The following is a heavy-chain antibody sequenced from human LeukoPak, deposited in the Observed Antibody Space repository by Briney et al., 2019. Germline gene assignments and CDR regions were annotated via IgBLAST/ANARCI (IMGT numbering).Heavy chain of an antibody. CDR2: IGGRDGST. V-gene: IGHV3-23*01. Sequence: GGSLRLSCAASGFTFSSYGMSWVRQAPGKGLEWVSAIGGRDGSTYYADSVKGRFTISRDNSKNTLYVQMNSLRAEDTAVYYCARGGRYCSSTSCYYFDYWGQGTLVTVSS. CDR3: ARGGRYCSSTSCYYFDY. J-gene: IGHJ4*02. CDR1: GFTFSSYG. D-gene: IGHD2-2*01.